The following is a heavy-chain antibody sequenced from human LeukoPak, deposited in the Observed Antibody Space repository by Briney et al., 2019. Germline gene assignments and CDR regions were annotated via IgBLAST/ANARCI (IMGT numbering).Heavy chain of an antibody. Sequence: SETLSLTCTVSGGSLSRSYWSWIRQPPGKGLEWFGYIYYNGSANYNPSLESRLTISAGTPKKQFLLTQIYVTAADTAVYYCARFNGRDGYNFGYWGQGTLVTVSS. J-gene: IGHJ4*02. D-gene: IGHD5-24*01. CDR2: IYYNGSA. V-gene: IGHV4-59*08. CDR3: ARFNGRDGYNFGY. CDR1: GGSLSRSY.